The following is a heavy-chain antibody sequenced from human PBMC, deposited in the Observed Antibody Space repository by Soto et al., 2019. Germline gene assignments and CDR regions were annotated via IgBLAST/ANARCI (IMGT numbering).Heavy chain of an antibody. CDR1: GFTFSSYA. Sequence: GSLRLSCAASGFTFSSYAMIWVRQAPGKGLVWVSRINSDGTSTSYADSVEGRFTISRDNAKNTLYLQMNSLRADDTAVYYCVNTSPGDYWGLGTLVTVSS. J-gene: IGHJ4*02. CDR3: VNTSPGDY. CDR2: INSDGTST. D-gene: IGHD1-26*01. V-gene: IGHV3-74*01.